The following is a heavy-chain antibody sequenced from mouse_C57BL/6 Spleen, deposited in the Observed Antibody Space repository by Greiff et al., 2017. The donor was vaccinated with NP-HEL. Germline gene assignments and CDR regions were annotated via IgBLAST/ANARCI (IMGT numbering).Heavy chain of an antibody. Sequence: QVQLQQPGAELVMPGASVKLSCKASGYTFTSYWMHWVKQRPGQGLEWIGEIDPSDSYTNYNQKFKGKSTLTVDKSSSTAYMQLSSLTSEDSAVYYCARLYDYDGTWFAYWGQGTLVTVSA. CDR1: GYTFTSYW. CDR3: ARLYDYDGTWFAY. J-gene: IGHJ3*01. D-gene: IGHD2-4*01. V-gene: IGHV1-69*01. CDR2: IDPSDSYT.